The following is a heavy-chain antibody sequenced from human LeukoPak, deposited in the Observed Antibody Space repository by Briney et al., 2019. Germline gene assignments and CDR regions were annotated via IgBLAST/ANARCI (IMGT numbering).Heavy chain of an antibody. J-gene: IGHJ4*02. D-gene: IGHD1-26*01. CDR2: LNPNSGGT. CDR3: ARALRSGSYREFDY. Sequence: ASVKVSCKASGYTFTGYYIHWVRQAPGQGLEWMGWLNPNSGGTNYAQKFQGRVTMTRDTSISTAYMELSRLRSDDTAVYYCARALRSGSYREFDYWGQGTLVTVSS. V-gene: IGHV1-2*02. CDR1: GYTFTGYY.